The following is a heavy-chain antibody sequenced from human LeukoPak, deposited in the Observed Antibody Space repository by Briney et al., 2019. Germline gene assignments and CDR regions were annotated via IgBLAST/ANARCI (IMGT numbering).Heavy chain of an antibody. CDR1: GYTFTGYY. CDR3: ARKSTNDAFDI. J-gene: IGHJ3*02. V-gene: IGHV1-2*02. CDR2: INPNSGGT. Sequence: ASVKVSCKASGYTFTGYYMHWVRQAPGRGLEWMGWINPNSGGTNYAQKFQGRVTITRDTSISTAYMELSRLRSDDTAVYYCARKSTNDAFDIWGQGTMVTVSS.